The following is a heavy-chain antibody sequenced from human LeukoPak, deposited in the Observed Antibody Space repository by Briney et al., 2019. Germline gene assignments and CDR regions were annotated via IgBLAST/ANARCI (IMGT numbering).Heavy chain of an antibody. CDR1: GYNFRDYY. J-gene: IGHJ3*02. V-gene: IGHV1-2*02. D-gene: IGHD6-25*01. CDR2: INPHSGGT. CDR3: ARVDRLYERTYPAGYDI. Sequence: ASVKVSCKASGYNFRDYYIHWVRHAPGQGLEWMGWINPHSGGTRYAPKFQGRVTMSRDTSINTAYMELRRLGSDDTAVFYCARVDRLYERTYPAGYDIWGQGTRVTVSS.